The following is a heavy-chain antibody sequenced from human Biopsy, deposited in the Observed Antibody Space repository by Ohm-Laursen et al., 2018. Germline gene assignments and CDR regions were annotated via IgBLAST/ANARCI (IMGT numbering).Heavy chain of an antibody. D-gene: IGHD5-12*01. CDR2: IMSLYNTT. Sequence: ESSVKVSCKASGGMFNSYTINWLRQAPGQGLQWMGGIMSLYNTTNYAQKFWDRITVTADKSTNTVYMTLSSLTSEDTAVYFCARGLGGYDYWYFDLWGRGTLVMVSS. J-gene: IGHJ2*01. V-gene: IGHV1-69*06. CDR1: GGMFNSYT. CDR3: ARGLGGYDYWYFDL.